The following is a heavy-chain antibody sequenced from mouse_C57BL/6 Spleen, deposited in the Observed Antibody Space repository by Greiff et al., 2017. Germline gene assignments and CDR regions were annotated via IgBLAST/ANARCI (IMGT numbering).Heavy chain of an antibody. Sequence: VQLQQSGAELVRPGSSVKLSCKASGYTFTSYWMHWVKQRPIQGLEWIGNIDPSDSETHYNQKFKDKATLTVDKSSSTAYMQLSSLTSEDSAVYYCARGGYLGYWGQGTTLTVSS. CDR1: GYTFTSYW. CDR2: IDPSDSET. CDR3: ARGGYLGY. V-gene: IGHV1-52*01. J-gene: IGHJ2*01.